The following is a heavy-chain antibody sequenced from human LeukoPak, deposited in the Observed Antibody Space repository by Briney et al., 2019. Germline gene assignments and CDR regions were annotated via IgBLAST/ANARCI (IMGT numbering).Heavy chain of an antibody. V-gene: IGHV4-4*02. J-gene: IGHJ4*02. CDR1: GGSITSTNW. Sequence: SETLSLTCGVSGGSITSTNWWSWVRQPPGQGLEWIGEISLSGLTNYNPSLKSRVTMALDKSKNQFSLKLSSVTAADTAVYYCARGRRWSDYWGQGTLVTVSS. CDR2: ISLSGLT. D-gene: IGHD5-24*01. CDR3: ARGRRWSDY.